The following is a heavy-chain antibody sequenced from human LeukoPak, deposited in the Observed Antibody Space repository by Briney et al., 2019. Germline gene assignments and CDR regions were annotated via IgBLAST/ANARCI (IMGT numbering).Heavy chain of an antibody. J-gene: IGHJ4*02. CDR2: TYYMSKWFH. V-gene: IGHV6-1*01. D-gene: IGHD1-14*01. CDR3: ARAPERYYFDF. Sequence: SQTLSLTCAISGDTVSGNSGAWIWIRQSPSRGLEWLGRTYYMSKWFHEYAVSVKGRIIISPDTANNQFSLHLSSVTADDTGVYYCARAPERYYFDFWGQGTLVTVFS. CDR1: GDTVSGNSGA.